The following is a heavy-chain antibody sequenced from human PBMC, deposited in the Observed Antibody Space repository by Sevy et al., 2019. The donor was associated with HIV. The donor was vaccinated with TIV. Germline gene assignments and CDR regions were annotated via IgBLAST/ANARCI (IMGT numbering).Heavy chain of an antibody. J-gene: IGHJ4*02. Sequence: SETLSLTCTVSGGSISSYYWSWIRQPPGKGLERIGYIYYSGSTNYNPSLKSRVTISVDTSKNQFSLKLSSVTAADTAVYYCAREGATPPQYYFDYWGQGTLVTVSS. D-gene: IGHD1-26*01. CDR3: AREGATPPQYYFDY. CDR2: IYYSGST. V-gene: IGHV4-59*01. CDR1: GGSISSYY.